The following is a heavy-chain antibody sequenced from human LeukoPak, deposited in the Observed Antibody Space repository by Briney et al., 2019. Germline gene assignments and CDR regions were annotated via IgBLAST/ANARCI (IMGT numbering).Heavy chain of an antibody. CDR2: IYYSGST. D-gene: IGHD3-9*01. V-gene: IGHV4-30-4*01. CDR3: ARVSSRYFDWLLLDDAFDI. Sequence: SQTLSLTCTVSGGSISSGGYYWRWIRQPPGKGLEWIGYIYYSGSTYYNPSLKSRVTISVDTSKNQFSLKLSSVTAADTAVYCCARVSSRYFDWLLLDDAFDIWGQGTMVTVSS. CDR1: GGSISSGGYY. J-gene: IGHJ3*02.